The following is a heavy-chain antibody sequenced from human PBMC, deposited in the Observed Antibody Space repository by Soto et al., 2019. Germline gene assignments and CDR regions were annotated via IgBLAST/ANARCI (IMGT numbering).Heavy chain of an antibody. CDR2: IYYSGST. J-gene: IGHJ4*02. CDR1: GGSISSYY. V-gene: IGHV4-59*08. Sequence: PSETLSLTCTVSGGSISSYYWSWIRQPPGKGLEWIGYIYYSGSTNYNPSLKSRVTISVDTSKNQFSLKLSSVTAADTALYYCARNSLSVSGNRPLLFDSWGQGTLVTVSS. D-gene: IGHD3-10*01. CDR3: ARNSLSVSGNRPLLFDS.